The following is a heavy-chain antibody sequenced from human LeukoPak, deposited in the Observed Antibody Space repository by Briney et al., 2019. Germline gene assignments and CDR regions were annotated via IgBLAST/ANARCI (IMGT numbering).Heavy chain of an antibody. CDR2: IYYSGST. V-gene: IGHV4-59*01. CDR3: ASIDGYNFDY. Sequence: SETLSLTCTVSGGSISSYCWSWIRQPPGKGLEWIGYIYYSGSTNYNPSLKSRVTISVDTSKNQFSLKLSSVTAADTAVYYCASIDGYNFDYWGQGTLVTVSS. CDR1: GGSISSYC. D-gene: IGHD5-24*01. J-gene: IGHJ4*02.